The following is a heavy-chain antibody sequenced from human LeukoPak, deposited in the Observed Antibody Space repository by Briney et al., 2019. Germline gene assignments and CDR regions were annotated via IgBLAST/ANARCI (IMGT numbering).Heavy chain of an antibody. V-gene: IGHV3-23*01. Sequence: GGSLRLSCAASGFTFSSYAMSWVRQAPVKGLEWISTLSDSGITTYYADSVKGRFTISRDNSKSTLYLQMNSLRAEDAAVYYCAKWDAGDYFDFWGQGTLVTVSS. CDR3: AKWDAGDYFDF. CDR2: LSDSGITT. CDR1: GFTFSSYA. D-gene: IGHD7-27*01. J-gene: IGHJ4*02.